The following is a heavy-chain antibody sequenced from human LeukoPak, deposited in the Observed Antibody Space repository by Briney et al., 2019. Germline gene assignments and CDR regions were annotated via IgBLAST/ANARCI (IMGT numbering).Heavy chain of an antibody. CDR1: GFNFNYYA. J-gene: IGHJ4*02. CDR2: IDSSDTT. V-gene: IGHV3-23*05. D-gene: IGHD1-26*01. Sequence: GGSLRLSCAASGFNFNYYAMTWVRQAPGKGLEWVSVIDSSDTTFYTDSVKGRFTISRDNSKNTLFLQMNSLRAEDTAVYYCARARHSGSYYGFDSWGQGTLVTVSS. CDR3: ARARHSGSYYGFDS.